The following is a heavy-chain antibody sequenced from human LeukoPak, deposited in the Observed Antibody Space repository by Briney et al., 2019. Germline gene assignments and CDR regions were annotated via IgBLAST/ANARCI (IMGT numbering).Heavy chain of an antibody. CDR2: IFYSGSA. CDR3: ARQGGTLNWFDP. V-gene: IGHV4-39*01. CDR1: GGSISSSSYY. J-gene: IGHJ5*02. D-gene: IGHD1-7*01. Sequence: SETLSLTCTVSGGSISSSSYYWGWIRQPPGKGLEWIGSIFYSGSAYYSPSLKSRVAISVDTSKNQFSLKLSSVTAADTAVYYCARQGGTLNWFDPWGQGTLVTVSS.